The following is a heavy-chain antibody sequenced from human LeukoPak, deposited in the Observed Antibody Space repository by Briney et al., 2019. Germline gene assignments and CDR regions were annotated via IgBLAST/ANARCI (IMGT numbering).Heavy chain of an antibody. J-gene: IGHJ5*02. Sequence: SETLSLTCTVSGGSISSYYWSWIRQPAGKGLEWIGRIYTSGSTNYNPSLKSRVTMSVDTSKNQFSLKLSSVTAADTAVYYCARDGSSWFETNNWFDPWGQGTLVTVSP. CDR1: GGSISSYY. CDR2: IYTSGST. CDR3: ARDGSSWFETNNWFDP. V-gene: IGHV4-4*07. D-gene: IGHD6-13*01.